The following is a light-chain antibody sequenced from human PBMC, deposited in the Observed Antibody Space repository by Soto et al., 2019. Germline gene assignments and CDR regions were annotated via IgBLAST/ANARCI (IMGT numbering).Light chain of an antibody. V-gene: IGLV2-14*03. CDR3: KSFATTFYV. Sequence: QSVLTQPASVSGSPGQSITISCTGTSGDAGGYNHVSWYQQHPGKAPKLLIYDVSNRPSGVSNRYSASKSGNTASLTISGLQAEDEADYYCKSFATTFYVFGTGTKVTVL. CDR1: SGDAGGYNH. J-gene: IGLJ1*01. CDR2: DVS.